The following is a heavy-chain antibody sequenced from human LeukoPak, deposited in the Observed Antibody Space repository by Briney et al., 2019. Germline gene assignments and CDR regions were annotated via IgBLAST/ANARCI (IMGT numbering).Heavy chain of an antibody. CDR3: ARESHYFDY. CDR1: GGSISSYY. CDR2: IYYSGST. J-gene: IGHJ4*02. V-gene: IGHV4-59*01. Sequence: SETLSLTRTVSGGSISSYYWSWIRQPPGKGLEWIGYIYYSGSTNYNPSLKSRVTISVDTSKNQFSLKLSSVTAADTAVYYCARESHYFDYWGQGTLVTVSS.